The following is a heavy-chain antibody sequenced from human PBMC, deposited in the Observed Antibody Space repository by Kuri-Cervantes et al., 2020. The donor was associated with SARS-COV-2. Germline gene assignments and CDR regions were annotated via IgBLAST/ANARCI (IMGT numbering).Heavy chain of an antibody. CDR2: IYTSGST. J-gene: IGHJ6*02. CDR1: NASISSGRYF. CDR3: ARDGEGLGYCSSTSCSNYGMDV. Sequence: SCTVSNASISSGRYFWSWIRQPAGKGLEWIGRIYTSGSTNYNPSLKSRVTMSVDTSKNQFSLKLSSVTAADTAVYYCARDGEGLGYCSSTSCSNYGMDVWGQGTTVTVSS. D-gene: IGHD2-2*01. V-gene: IGHV4-61*02.